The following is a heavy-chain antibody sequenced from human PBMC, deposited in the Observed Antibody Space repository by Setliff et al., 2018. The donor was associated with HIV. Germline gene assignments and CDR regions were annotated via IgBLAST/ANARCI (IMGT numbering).Heavy chain of an antibody. CDR2: IIPVMETA. J-gene: IGHJ4*02. CDR3: ATAPDEWLLRL. Sequence: GASVKVSCKTFGDSFSTDAISWVRQAPGEGLEWVGGIIPVMETANYAQKFQGRVTITADESSATAYMELSSLRPDDTAVYYCATAPDEWLLRLWGQGTLVTVSS. CDR1: GDSFSTDA. V-gene: IGHV1-69*13. D-gene: IGHD3-3*01.